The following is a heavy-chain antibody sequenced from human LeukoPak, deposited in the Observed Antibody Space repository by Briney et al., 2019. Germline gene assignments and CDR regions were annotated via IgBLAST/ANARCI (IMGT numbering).Heavy chain of an antibody. Sequence: SETLSLTCTVSGGSISSGSYYWSWIRQPAGKGLEWIGRVYTSGSTNYNPSLKSRVTISVDTSKNQFSLKLSSVTAADTAVYYCARGRGQWLLLPEAGYYYYMDVWGKGTTVTISS. CDR3: ARGRGQWLLLPEAGYYYYMDV. CDR1: GGSISSGSYY. CDR2: VYTSGST. D-gene: IGHD6-19*01. V-gene: IGHV4-61*02. J-gene: IGHJ6*03.